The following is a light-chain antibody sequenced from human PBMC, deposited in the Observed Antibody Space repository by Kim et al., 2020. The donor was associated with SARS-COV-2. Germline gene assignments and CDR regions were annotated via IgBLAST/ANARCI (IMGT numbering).Light chain of an antibody. CDR2: QDS. CDR3: QAWDSSTAPV. J-gene: IGLJ3*02. Sequence: SYELTQPPSVSVSPGQTASITCSGDKLGDEYACWYQQKPGQSPVLVINQDSKRPSGIPERFSGSNSGNTATLTISGTQSMDEADYYCQAWDSSTAPVFGGGTQLTVL. V-gene: IGLV3-1*01. CDR1: KLGDEY.